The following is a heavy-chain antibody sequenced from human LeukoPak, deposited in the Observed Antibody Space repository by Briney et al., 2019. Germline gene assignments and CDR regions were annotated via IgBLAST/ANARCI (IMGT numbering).Heavy chain of an antibody. CDR2: ISSSSNTI. V-gene: IGHV3-48*02. D-gene: IGHD2-21*01. CDR3: ASGGGLYSYYGMDV. CDR1: GFTFSSYS. J-gene: IGHJ6*02. Sequence: GGSLRLSCAASGFTFSSYSMNWVRQAPGKGLESASYISSSSNTIYYADSVKGRFTISRDNAKNSLYLQMNSLRDEDTAVYYCASGGGLYSYYGMDVWGQGTTVTVSS.